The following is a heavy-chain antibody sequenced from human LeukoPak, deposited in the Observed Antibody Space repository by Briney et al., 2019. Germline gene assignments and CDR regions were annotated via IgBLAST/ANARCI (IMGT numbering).Heavy chain of an antibody. CDR3: ARDHYCYSTSCYFDY. Sequence: GESLKISCRASGYRFSNYWVRWVRQMPGKGMEYMGIIFPGDSNIRYNPSFQGQATMSVDRSTNTAYLQWSSLKASDSAMYYCARDHYCYSTSCYFDYWGQGTLVTVSS. J-gene: IGHJ4*02. CDR2: IFPGDSNI. CDR1: GYRFSNYW. V-gene: IGHV5-51*01. D-gene: IGHD2-2*01.